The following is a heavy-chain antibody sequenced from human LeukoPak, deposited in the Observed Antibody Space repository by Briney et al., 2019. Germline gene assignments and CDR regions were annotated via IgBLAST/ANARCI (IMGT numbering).Heavy chain of an antibody. J-gene: IGHJ4*02. V-gene: IGHV3-9*01. D-gene: IGHD1-26*01. CDR3: ARDLVGASPG. Sequence: PGGSLRLSCAASGFTFSSYAMSWVRQAPGKGLEWVSGISWNSGSIGYADSVKGRFTISRDNAKNSLYLQMNSLRAEDTAVYYCARDLVGASPGWGQGTLVTVSS. CDR2: ISWNSGSI. CDR1: GFTFSSYA.